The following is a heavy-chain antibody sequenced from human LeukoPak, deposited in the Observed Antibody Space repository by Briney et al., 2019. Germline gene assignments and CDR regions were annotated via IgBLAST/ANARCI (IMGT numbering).Heavy chain of an antibody. CDR3: ASVRVDHNWFDP. CDR2: INHSGTT. CDR1: GGSFSGYY. J-gene: IGHJ5*02. D-gene: IGHD3-9*01. V-gene: IGHV4-34*01. Sequence: SETLSLTCAVYGGSFSGYYWSWIRQPPGKGLEWIGEINHSGTTNYNPSLKSRVTISVDTPKNQFSLKLSSVTAADTAVYYCASVRVDHNWFDPWGQGTLVTVSS.